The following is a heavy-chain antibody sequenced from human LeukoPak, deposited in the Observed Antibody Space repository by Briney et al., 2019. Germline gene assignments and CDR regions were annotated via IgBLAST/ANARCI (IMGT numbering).Heavy chain of an antibody. CDR1: GFTFSSYD. D-gene: IGHD1-26*01. CDR2: ISGSGGST. J-gene: IGHJ4*02. V-gene: IGHV3-23*01. CDR3: AKDPSGSYYGFKDY. Sequence: GGSLRLSCAASGFTFSSYDMSWVRQAPGKGLEWVSAISGSGGSTYYADSVKGRFTISRDNSKNTLYLQMNSLRAEDTAVYYCAKDPSGSYYGFKDYWGQGTLVTVSS.